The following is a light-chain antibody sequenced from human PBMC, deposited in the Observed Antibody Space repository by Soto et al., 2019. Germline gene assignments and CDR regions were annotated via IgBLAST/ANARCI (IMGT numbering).Light chain of an antibody. J-gene: IGLJ1*01. V-gene: IGLV2-14*01. CDR3: FSYTSSGTYV. CDR1: SSDVGNYKY. CDR2: EVS. Sequence: QSALTQPASVSGSPGQSITISCTGTSSDVGNYKYVSWYQQHPGKAPKLMIYEVSNRPSGVSNRCSGSKSGNTASLTISGLEAEDETDYYCFSYTSSGTYVFGTGTKVNVL.